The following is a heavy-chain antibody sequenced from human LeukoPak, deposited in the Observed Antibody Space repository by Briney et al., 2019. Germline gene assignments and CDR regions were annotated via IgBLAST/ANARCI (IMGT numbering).Heavy chain of an antibody. V-gene: IGHV3-20*04. D-gene: IGHD3-10*01. CDR3: ARDRDPYYYGSGSQSWFDP. Sequence: GGSLRLSCAASGFTFDDYGMSWVRQAPGKGLDWVSGINWNGGSTGYADSVKGRFTISRDNAKNSLYLQMNSLRAEDTALYYCARDRDPYYYGSGSQSWFDPWGQGTLVTVSS. CDR1: GFTFDDYG. CDR2: INWNGGST. J-gene: IGHJ5*02.